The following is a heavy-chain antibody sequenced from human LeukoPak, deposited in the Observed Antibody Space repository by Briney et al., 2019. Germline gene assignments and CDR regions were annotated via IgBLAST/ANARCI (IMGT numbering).Heavy chain of an antibody. Sequence: PGRSLRLSCAASGFTFSSYGMHWVRQAPGKGLEWVAVISYDGSNKYYADSVKGRFTISRDNAKNSLYLQMNSLRAEDTAVYYCASLLAFCTTTRCPDYWGQGTLVTVSS. CDR1: GFTFSSYG. CDR2: ISYDGSNK. J-gene: IGHJ4*02. V-gene: IGHV3-30*03. D-gene: IGHD2-2*01. CDR3: ASLLAFCTTTRCPDY.